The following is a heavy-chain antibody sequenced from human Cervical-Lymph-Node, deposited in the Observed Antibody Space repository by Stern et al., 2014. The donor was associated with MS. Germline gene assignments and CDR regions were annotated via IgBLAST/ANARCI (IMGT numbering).Heavy chain of an antibody. CDR3: ARHVGVAASGVLPFDY. CDR1: GYRFSGYW. D-gene: IGHD2-21*01. J-gene: IGHJ4*02. CDR2: IYPGDSDT. V-gene: IGHV5-51*01. Sequence: EVQLLESGSEVKKSGESLKISCTAAGYRFSGYWIAWGRQLPGKGLEWVGMIYPGDSDTRYSPSFQGQVTISAETSISTAFLQWNSLKASDSAMYFCARHVGVAASGVLPFDYWGQGSPVTVSS.